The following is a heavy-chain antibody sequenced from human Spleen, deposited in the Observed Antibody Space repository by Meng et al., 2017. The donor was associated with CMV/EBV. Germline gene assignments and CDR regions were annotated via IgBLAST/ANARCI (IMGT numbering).Heavy chain of an antibody. D-gene: IGHD6-13*01. CDR2: VSWNGSRT. V-gene: IGHV3-19*01. J-gene: IGHJ4*02. CDR3: ARLHIAAAALVDY. CDR1: GFTFSNSD. Sequence: GESLKISCAASGFTFSNSDMNWVRQAPGKGMEWVSGVSWNGSRTHYADSVKGRFIISRDNSRNFLYQQTNSMRPEDMAVYYCARLHIAAAALVDYWGQGTLVTVSS.